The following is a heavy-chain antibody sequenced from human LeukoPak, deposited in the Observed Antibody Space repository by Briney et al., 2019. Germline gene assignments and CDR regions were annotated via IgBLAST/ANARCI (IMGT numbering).Heavy chain of an antibody. CDR3: ARGLFYHGSETYGYYFDY. Sequence: SETLSLTCTVSGYSISSGYLWGWIRQPPGKGLEWIGSIDGSGSSYYNPSLKSRVTISVDTSRNQFSLKMTSVTAADTAVYYCARGLFYHGSETYGYYFDYWGQGTLVTVSS. D-gene: IGHD3-10*01. CDR2: IDGSGSS. CDR1: GYSISSGYL. J-gene: IGHJ4*02. V-gene: IGHV4-38-2*02.